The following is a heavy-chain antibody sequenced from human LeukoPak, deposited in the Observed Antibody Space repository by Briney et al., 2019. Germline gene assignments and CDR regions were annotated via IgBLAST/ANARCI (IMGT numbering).Heavy chain of an antibody. Sequence: QTGGSLRLSCAASGFTFSSYGMHWVRQAPGKGLEWVAVISYDGSNKYYADSVKGRFTISRDNSKNTLYLQMNSLRAEDTAVYYCARDERFWSGYNHWGQGTLVTVSS. J-gene: IGHJ5*02. CDR2: ISYDGSNK. V-gene: IGHV3-30*03. CDR1: GFTFSSYG. D-gene: IGHD3-3*02. CDR3: ARDERFWSGYNH.